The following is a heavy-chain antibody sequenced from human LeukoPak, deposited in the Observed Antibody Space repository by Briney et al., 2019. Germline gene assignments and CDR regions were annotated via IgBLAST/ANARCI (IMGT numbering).Heavy chain of an antibody. D-gene: IGHD6-19*01. J-gene: IGHJ4*02. V-gene: IGHV3-21*01. Sequence: PGGSLRLSCAASGFTFSSYSMNWVRQAPGKGLEWVSFISSSSSYIYYADSVKGRFTISRDNAENSLYLQMNSLRAEDTAVYYCARGGSGWYEGDYWGQGTLVTVSS. CDR2: ISSSSSYI. CDR3: ARGGSGWYEGDY. CDR1: GFTFSSYS.